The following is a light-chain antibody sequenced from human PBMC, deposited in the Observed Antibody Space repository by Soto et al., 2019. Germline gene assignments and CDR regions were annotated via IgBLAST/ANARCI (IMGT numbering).Light chain of an antibody. V-gene: IGLV1-40*01. CDR1: SSNIGAGYD. CDR2: GNS. J-gene: IGLJ2*01. Sequence: QAVVTQPPSVSGAPGQRVTISCTGSSSNIGAGYDVHWYQQLPGTAPKLLIYGNSNRPSGVPDRFSGSKSGTSASLAITVLQAGDEADYYCQSYDSSLSGVVFGGGTKLTVL. CDR3: QSYDSSLSGVV.